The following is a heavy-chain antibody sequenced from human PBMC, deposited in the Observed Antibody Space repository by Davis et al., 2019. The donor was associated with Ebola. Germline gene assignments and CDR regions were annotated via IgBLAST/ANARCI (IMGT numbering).Heavy chain of an antibody. D-gene: IGHD3-10*01. Sequence: GESLKISCAASGFTFSSYSMNWVRQAPGKGLEWVSSISSSSSYIYYADSVKGRFTISRDNAKNSLYLQMNSLRAEDTAVYYCASHSRAYYGSGRVFDYWGQGTLVTVSS. J-gene: IGHJ4*02. CDR1: GFTFSSYS. V-gene: IGHV3-21*01. CDR3: ASHSRAYYGSGRVFDY. CDR2: ISSSSSYI.